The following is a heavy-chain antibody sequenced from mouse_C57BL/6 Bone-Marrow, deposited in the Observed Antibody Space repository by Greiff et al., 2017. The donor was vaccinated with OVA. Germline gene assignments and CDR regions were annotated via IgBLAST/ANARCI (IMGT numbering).Heavy chain of an antibody. CDR2: ISSGGSYP. J-gene: IGHJ2*01. Sequence: EVMLVESGGDLVKPGGSLKLSCAASGFTFSSYGMSWVRQTPDKRLEWVATISSGGSYPYYPASVKGRFTISRDNAKNTLYRQMSSRKTEDTAMYYCARRGVTTRGLDYWGKGTTLTVSS. D-gene: IGHD2-2*01. CDR1: GFTFSSYG. V-gene: IGHV5-6*02. CDR3: ARRGVTTRGLDY.